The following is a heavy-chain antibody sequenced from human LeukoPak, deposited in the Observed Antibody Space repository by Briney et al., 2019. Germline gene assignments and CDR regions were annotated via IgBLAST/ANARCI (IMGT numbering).Heavy chain of an antibody. J-gene: IGHJ5*02. CDR2: IIPIFGIA. CDR1: GGTFSSYA. CDR3: ARGVATTNWFDP. Sequence: SVKVSCKASGGTFSSYAISWVRQAPGQGLEWMGRIIPIFGIANYAQKFQGRVMITADKSTSTAYMELSSLRSEDTAAYYCARGVATTNWFDPWGQGTLVTVSS. V-gene: IGHV1-69*04. D-gene: IGHD5-12*01.